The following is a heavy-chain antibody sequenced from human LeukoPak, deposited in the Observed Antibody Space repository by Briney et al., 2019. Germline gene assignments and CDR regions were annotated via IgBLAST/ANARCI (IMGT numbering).Heavy chain of an antibody. CDR1: GFTFNSYW. CDR2: ISSSGSTI. D-gene: IGHD4/OR15-4a*01. J-gene: IGHJ4*02. CDR3: ARRAGAYSHPYDY. Sequence: GGSLRLSCAASGFTFNSYWMSWVRQAPGKGLEWVSYISSSGSTIYYADSVKGRFTISRDNAKNTLYLQMNSLRAEDTAVYYCARRAGAYSHPYDYWGQGTLVTVSS. V-gene: IGHV3-48*04.